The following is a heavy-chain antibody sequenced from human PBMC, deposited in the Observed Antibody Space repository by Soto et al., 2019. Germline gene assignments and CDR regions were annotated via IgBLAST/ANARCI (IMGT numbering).Heavy chain of an antibody. D-gene: IGHD5-18*01. Sequence: QVQLVQSGAEVKKPGASVKVSCKASGYTFTSYGISWVRQAPGQGLEWMGWLSAYNGNTNYAQKLHGRVTRTTDTSTSTAYMELRSLRSDDTAVYYCAREEVGIQLWFPPKYYYGMDVWGQGTTVTVSS. V-gene: IGHV1-18*01. J-gene: IGHJ6*02. CDR3: AREEVGIQLWFPPKYYYGMDV. CDR2: LSAYNGNT. CDR1: GYTFTSYG.